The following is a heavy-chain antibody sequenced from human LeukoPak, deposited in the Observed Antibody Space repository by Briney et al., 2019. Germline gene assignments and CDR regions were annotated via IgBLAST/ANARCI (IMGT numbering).Heavy chain of an antibody. D-gene: IGHD3-3*01. Sequence: SETLSLTCTVSGDSISTSNSYWGWIRQPPGKGLEWIGSIYYSGNTYYNASLKSRVTISVDTSKNQFSLKLTSVTAADTAVYYCARHPDYGSFDYWGQGTLVTVSS. CDR2: IYYSGNT. J-gene: IGHJ4*02. CDR3: ARHPDYGSFDY. CDR1: GDSISTSNSY. V-gene: IGHV4-39*01.